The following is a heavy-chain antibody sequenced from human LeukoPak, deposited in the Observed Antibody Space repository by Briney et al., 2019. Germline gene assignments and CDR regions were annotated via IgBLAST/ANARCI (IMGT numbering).Heavy chain of an antibody. D-gene: IGHD3-16*01. Sequence: SETLSLTCTVSGGSISSSSYYWGWIRQPPGKGLEWIGSIYYSGSTYYNPSLKSRVTISVDTSKNQFSLKLSSVTAADTAVYYCARVLFTFGGVINWFDPWGQGTLVTVSS. J-gene: IGHJ5*02. V-gene: IGHV4-39*07. CDR3: ARVLFTFGGVINWFDP. CDR1: GGSISSSSYY. CDR2: IYYSGST.